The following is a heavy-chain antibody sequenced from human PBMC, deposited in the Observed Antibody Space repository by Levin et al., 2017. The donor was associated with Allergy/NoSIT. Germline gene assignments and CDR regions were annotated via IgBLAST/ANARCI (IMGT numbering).Heavy chain of an antibody. Sequence: GGSLRLSCAASGFSFSTYTMHWVRQAPGKGLEWVARISYDGSKKFYADSVKGRLTISRDNSKNTLFLQMSSLRVDDTAIYYCGREGWELLDYWGQGTLVTVTS. CDR3: GREGWELLDY. CDR1: GFSFSTYT. V-gene: IGHV3-30-3*01. D-gene: IGHD1-26*01. CDR2: ISYDGSKK. J-gene: IGHJ4*02.